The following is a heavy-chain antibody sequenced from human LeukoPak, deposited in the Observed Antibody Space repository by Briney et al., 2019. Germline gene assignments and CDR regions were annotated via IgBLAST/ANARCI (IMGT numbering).Heavy chain of an antibody. CDR1: GFTFSDYR. V-gene: IGHV3-74*01. CDR3: ARIPIGFGELGNY. CDR2: INSDGSTT. J-gene: IGHJ4*02. Sequence: GGSLRLSCAASGFTFSDYRMHWVRQAPGKGLVWVSGINSDGSTTSYADSVKGRFTISRDNAKNTLHLQMNSLRAEDTAFYHCARIPIGFGELGNYWGQGTLVTVSS. D-gene: IGHD3-10*01.